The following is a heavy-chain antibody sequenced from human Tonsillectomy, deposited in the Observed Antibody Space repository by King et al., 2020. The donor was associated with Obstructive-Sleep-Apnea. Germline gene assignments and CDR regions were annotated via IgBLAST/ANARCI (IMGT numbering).Heavy chain of an antibody. J-gene: IGHJ6*02. Sequence: VQLVESGRGVVQPGRSLRLSCAASGFTFSSYAMHWVRQAPGKGLEWVAVISYDGSNKYYADSVKGRFTISRDNSKNTLYLQMNSLRAEDTAVYYCAREKTHSSSWYLYYYYGMDVWGQGTTVTVSS. CDR2: ISYDGSNK. V-gene: IGHV3-30-3*01. D-gene: IGHD6-13*01. CDR1: GFTFSSYA. CDR3: AREKTHSSSWYLYYYYGMDV.